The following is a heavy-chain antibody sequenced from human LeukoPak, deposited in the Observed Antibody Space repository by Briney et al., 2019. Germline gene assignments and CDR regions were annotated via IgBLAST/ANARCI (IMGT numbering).Heavy chain of an antibody. CDR3: ARAGLAAALDY. V-gene: IGHV4-30-2*01. D-gene: IGHD6-13*01. CDR2: IYHSGST. CDR1: GGSISSGGYS. J-gene: IGHJ4*02. Sequence: PSQTLSLTSAVSGGSISSGGYSWSWIRQPPGKGLEWIGYIYHSGSTYYNPSLKSRVTISVDRSKNQFSLKLTSVTAADTAVYYCARAGLAAALDYWGQGTLVTVSS.